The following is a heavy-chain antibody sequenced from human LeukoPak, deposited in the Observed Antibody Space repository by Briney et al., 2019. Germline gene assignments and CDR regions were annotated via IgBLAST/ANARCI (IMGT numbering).Heavy chain of an antibody. V-gene: IGHV3-23*01. Sequence: GGSLRLSCAASGFTFSSYAMSWVRQAPGKGLEWVSAISGSGGSTYYADSVKGRFTISRDNSKNTLYLQMNSLRAEDTAVYYCARPRSSGGPPNWFDPWGQGTLVTVSS. CDR3: ARPRSSGGPPNWFDP. CDR2: ISGSGGST. CDR1: GFTFSSYA. J-gene: IGHJ5*02. D-gene: IGHD2-15*01.